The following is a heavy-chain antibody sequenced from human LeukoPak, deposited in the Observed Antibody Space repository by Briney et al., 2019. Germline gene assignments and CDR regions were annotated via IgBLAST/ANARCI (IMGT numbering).Heavy chain of an antibody. CDR3: ARSSELRHFDWLFIFGSFDY. V-gene: IGHV1-18*04. CDR2: ISAYNGNT. J-gene: IGHJ4*02. Sequence: ASVKVSCKASGYTFTSYGISWVRQAPGQGLEWMGWISAYNGNTNYAQKLQGRVTMTTDTSTSTAYMELRSLRSDDTAVYYCARSSELRHFDWLFIFGSFDYWGQGTLVTVSS. D-gene: IGHD3-9*01. CDR1: GYTFTSYG.